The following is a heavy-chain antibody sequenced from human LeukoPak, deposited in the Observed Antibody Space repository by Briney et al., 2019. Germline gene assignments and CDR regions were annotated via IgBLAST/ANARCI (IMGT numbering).Heavy chain of an antibody. CDR2: ISTGGGDTT. V-gene: IGHV3-48*01. D-gene: IGHD3-9*01. CDR3: ASHDWFYAFEIDH. Sequence: GGSLRLSCAASGFSFRSYSMNWVRQAPGKGLEWLSYISTGGGDTTYYADSVKGRFTSSRDNAKNLLYLQMNSLRAEDTAVYYCASHDWFYAFEIDHWGQGTLVTVSS. CDR1: GFSFRSYS. J-gene: IGHJ4*02.